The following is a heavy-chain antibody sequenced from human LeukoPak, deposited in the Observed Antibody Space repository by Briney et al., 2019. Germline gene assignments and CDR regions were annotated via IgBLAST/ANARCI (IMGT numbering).Heavy chain of an antibody. CDR1: GFTFSNAW. CDR3: ARDTAGYCSSTSCYLWISGYYYYMDV. CDR2: IKSKTDGGTT. V-gene: IGHV3-15*01. Sequence: PGGSLRLSCAASGFTFSNAWMSWVRQAPGKGLEWVGRIKSKTDGGTTDYAAPVKGRFTISRDDSRNTLYLQMNSLRAEDTAVYYCARDTAGYCSSTSCYLWISGYYYYMDVWGKGTTVTVSS. D-gene: IGHD2-2*01. J-gene: IGHJ6*03.